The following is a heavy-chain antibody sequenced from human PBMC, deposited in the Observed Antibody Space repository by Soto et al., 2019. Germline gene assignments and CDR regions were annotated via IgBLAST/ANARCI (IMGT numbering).Heavy chain of an antibody. CDR1: GFTFSSYG. CDR2: ISYDGTDK. CDR3: VKERYAQLWLVYYGMDV. J-gene: IGHJ6*02. Sequence: QVQLVEAGGGGGQPGRCLRLDCAASGFTFSSYGIHWVRQAPGKGLGWVALISYDGTDKYFADCVKGRFTNSRDNSMNPLSLQMSSLGPEDTAVYYCVKERYAQLWLVYYGMDVWGQGTTVTV. D-gene: IGHD5-18*01. V-gene: IGHV3-30*18.